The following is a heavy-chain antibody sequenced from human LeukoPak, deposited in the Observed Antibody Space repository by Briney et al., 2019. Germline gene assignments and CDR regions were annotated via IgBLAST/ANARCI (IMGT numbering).Heavy chain of an antibody. CDR1: GGSISSYY. J-gene: IGHJ4*03. CDR2: INHRGDT. Sequence: SETLSLTCTVSGGSISSYYWSWIRQSPGKGLEWIAEINHRGDTNYNPSVKSRVSISVDTSKNQFSLKVTSLTAADTAVYYCARGPTISETGYFDYWGQGTLVTVSS. CDR3: ARGPTISETGYFDY. D-gene: IGHD1-1*01. V-gene: IGHV4-34*01.